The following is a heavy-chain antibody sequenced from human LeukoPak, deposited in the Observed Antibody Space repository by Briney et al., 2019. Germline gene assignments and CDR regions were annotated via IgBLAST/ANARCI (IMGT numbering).Heavy chain of an antibody. CDR2: IVVGSGNT. CDR1: GFTFTSSA. J-gene: IGHJ6*02. Sequence: SVKVSCKASGFTFTSSAVQWVRQARGQRLEWIGWIVVGSGNTNYAQKFQERVTITRDMSTSTAYMELSSLRSEDTAVYYCAAGTQWELNYYYYGMDVWGQGTTVTVSS. V-gene: IGHV1-58*01. CDR3: AAGTQWELNYYYYGMDV. D-gene: IGHD1-26*01.